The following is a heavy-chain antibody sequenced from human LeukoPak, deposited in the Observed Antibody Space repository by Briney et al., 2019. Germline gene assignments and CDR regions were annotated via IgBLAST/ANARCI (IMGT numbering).Heavy chain of an antibody. J-gene: IGHJ4*02. D-gene: IGHD3-22*01. Sequence: GASVKVSCKASGGTFSSYAISWVRQAPGQGLEWMGMIIPILGIANYAQKFQGRVTITADKSTSTAYMELSSLRSEDTAVYYCARDKLAYYYDSSGCLWRQGTLVTVSS. CDR1: GGTFSSYA. V-gene: IGHV1-69*04. CDR3: ARDKLAYYYDSSGCL. CDR2: IIPILGIA.